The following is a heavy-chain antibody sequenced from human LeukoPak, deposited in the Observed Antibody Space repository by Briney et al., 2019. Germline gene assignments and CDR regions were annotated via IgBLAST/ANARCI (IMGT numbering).Heavy chain of an antibody. Sequence: SETLSLTCTVSGGSISSGSYYWSWIRQPAGKGLEWNGRIYTSGSTNYNPSLKSRVTISVDTSKNQFSLKLSSVTAADTAVYYRARVPGYPDYYYYYYIDVWGKGTTVTVSS. CDR3: ARVPGYPDYYYYYYIDV. J-gene: IGHJ6*03. D-gene: IGHD3-9*01. CDR1: GGSISSGSYY. V-gene: IGHV4-61*02. CDR2: IYTSGST.